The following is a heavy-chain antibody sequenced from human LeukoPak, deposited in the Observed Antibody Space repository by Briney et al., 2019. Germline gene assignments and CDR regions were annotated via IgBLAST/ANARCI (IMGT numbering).Heavy chain of an antibody. J-gene: IGHJ4*02. V-gene: IGHV4-59*01. D-gene: IGHD5-12*01. CDR3: ARGGAIAATIYSY. CDR1: GGSISSYY. CDR2: IYYSGST. Sequence: SETLSLTCTVSGGSISSYYWSWIRRPPGKGLEWIGYIYYSGSTNYNPSLKSRLNISVDTSKNQFSLNLSSVTAADTAVYYCARGGAIAATIYSYWVQGTLVTVSS.